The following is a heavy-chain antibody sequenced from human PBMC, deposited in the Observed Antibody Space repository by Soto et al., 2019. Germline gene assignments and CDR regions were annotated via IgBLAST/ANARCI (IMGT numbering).Heavy chain of an antibody. CDR2: TYYRSKWHS. CDR3: ARGEQYSGRIFDY. Sequence: SQTLSLTCVISGDSVSSNSAAWNWIRQSPSRGLEWLGRTYYRSKWHSDYAASVESRITVNPDTSKNHFSLQSNSVAPEDTAVYYCARGEQYSGRIFDYWGQGTLVTVSS. D-gene: IGHD1-26*01. J-gene: IGHJ4*02. CDR1: GDSVSSNSAA. V-gene: IGHV6-1*01.